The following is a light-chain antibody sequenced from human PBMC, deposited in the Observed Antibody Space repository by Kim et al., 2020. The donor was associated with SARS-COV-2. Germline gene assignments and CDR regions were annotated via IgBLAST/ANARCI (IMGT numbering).Light chain of an antibody. CDR2: DVT. J-gene: IGLJ2*01. Sequence: QSALTQPASVSGSPGQSITMSCTGTSSDVGAYNYVSWYQQHPGKVPKVIIYDVTKRPSGVSSRFSGSKSGNTASLTISGLQTEDEADYYCSSHTSSDTLVFGGGTQLTVL. CDR3: SSHTSSDTLV. V-gene: IGLV2-14*01. CDR1: SSDVGAYNY.